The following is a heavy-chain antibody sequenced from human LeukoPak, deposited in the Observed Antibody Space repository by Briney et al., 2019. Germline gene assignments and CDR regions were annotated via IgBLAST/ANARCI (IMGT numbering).Heavy chain of an antibody. D-gene: IGHD2-21*02. CDR2: MNPNSGNT. Sequence: GASVKVSCKASGYTFTSYDINWVRQATGQGLEWMGWMNPNSGNTGYAQKFQGRVTMTRNTSISTAYMELSSLRSEDTAVYYCARGRVVTTGLIYWGQGTLVTVSS. J-gene: IGHJ4*02. CDR3: ARGRVVTTGLIY. CDR1: GYTFTSYD. V-gene: IGHV1-8*01.